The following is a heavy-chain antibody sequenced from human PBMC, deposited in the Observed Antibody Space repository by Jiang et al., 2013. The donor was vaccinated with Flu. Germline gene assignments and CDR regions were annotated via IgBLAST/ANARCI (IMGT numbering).Heavy chain of an antibody. CDR3: ARGDNWNAPFGY. CDR2: IYYSGST. D-gene: IGHD1-20*01. Sequence: GPGLVKPSQTLSLTCTVSGGSISSGGYYWSWIRQHPGKGLEWIGYIYYSGSTYYNPSLKSRVTISVDTSKNQFSLKLSSVTAADTAVYYCARGDNWNAPFGYWGQGTLVTVSS. CDR1: GGSISSGGYY. V-gene: IGHV4-31*03. J-gene: IGHJ4*02.